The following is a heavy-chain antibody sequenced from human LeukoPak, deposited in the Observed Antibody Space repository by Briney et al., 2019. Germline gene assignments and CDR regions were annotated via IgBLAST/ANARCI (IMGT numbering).Heavy chain of an antibody. J-gene: IGHJ2*01. CDR3: ARETGNAYYYPGKDFDL. CDR2: IYYSGST. D-gene: IGHD3-10*01. CDR1: GGSISSYY. Sequence: SETLSLTCTVSGGSISSYYWSWIRQPPGKGLEWIGYIYYSGSTNYNPSLKSRVTISVDTSKNQFSLKLSSVTAADTAVYYCARETGNAYYYPGKDFDLWGRGTLVTVSS. V-gene: IGHV4-59*01.